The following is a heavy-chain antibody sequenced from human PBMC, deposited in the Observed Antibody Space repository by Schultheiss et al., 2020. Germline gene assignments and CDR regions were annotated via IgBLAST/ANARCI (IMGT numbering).Heavy chain of an antibody. V-gene: IGHV3-30-3*01. D-gene: IGHD3-16*01. CDR1: GFTFSSHA. Sequence: GGSLRLSCATSGFTFSSHAMHWVRQAPGKGLEWVAVVSYDGSNEHYADSVKGRFTISRDNSKNTLYLQMNSLRPEDMAVYYCALEWGIKEFDYWGQGTLVNVSS. CDR3: ALEWGIKEFDY. CDR2: VSYDGSNE. J-gene: IGHJ4*02.